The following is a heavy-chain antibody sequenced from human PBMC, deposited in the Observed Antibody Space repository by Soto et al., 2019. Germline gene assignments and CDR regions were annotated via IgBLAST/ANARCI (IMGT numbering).Heavy chain of an antibody. Sequence: QVQLQQWGAGLLKPSETLSLTCAVYGGSFSGYYWSWIRQPPGKGLEWIGEINHSGSTNYNPSLKIRVTISVDTSKIQFSLKLSSVTAADTAVYYCARFTPYYDILTGYYYWFDPWGQGTLVTVSS. J-gene: IGHJ5*02. CDR3: ARFTPYYDILTGYYYWFDP. CDR2: INHSGST. V-gene: IGHV4-34*01. CDR1: GGSFSGYY. D-gene: IGHD3-9*01.